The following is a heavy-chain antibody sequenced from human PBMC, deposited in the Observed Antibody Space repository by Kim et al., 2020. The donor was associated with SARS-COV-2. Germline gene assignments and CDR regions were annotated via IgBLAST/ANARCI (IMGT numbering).Heavy chain of an antibody. D-gene: IGHD1-26*01. CDR3: ARGSYSDYFDY. CDR1: GFTFSSYW. V-gene: IGHV3-74*01. J-gene: IGHJ4*02. CDR2: INSDGSST. Sequence: GGSLRLSCAASGFTFSSYWMHWVRQAPGKGLVWVSRINSDGSSTSYADSVKGRFTISRDNAKNTLYLQMNSLRAEDTAVYYCARGSYSDYFDYWGQGTLVTVSS.